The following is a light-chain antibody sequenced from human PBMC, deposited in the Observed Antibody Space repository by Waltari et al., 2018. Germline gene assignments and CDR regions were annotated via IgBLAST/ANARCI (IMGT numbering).Light chain of an antibody. V-gene: IGKV3-15*01. CDR2: GAS. Sequence: EIVMTQSPATLSVSPGERANLSCKASQSVITNLAWYQQKPGQPPRPRIYGASARATGSPDMFSGSGFGTEFTLAISILQSEDSAIYYCQQYHNWPRVFGQGTKVAIK. CDR1: QSVITN. J-gene: IGKJ1*01. CDR3: QQYHNWPRV.